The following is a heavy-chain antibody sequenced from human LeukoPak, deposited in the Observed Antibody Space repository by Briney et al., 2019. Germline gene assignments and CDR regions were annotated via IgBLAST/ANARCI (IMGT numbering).Heavy chain of an antibody. CDR2: INHSGST. CDR3: ARRAAYYDILTGYGQKLYYFDY. V-gene: IGHV4-34*01. Sequence: SETLSLTCAVYGGSFSGYYWSWIRQPPGKGLEWIGEINHSGSTNYNPSLKSRVTISVDTSKNQFSLRLSSVTAADTAVYYRARRAAYYDILTGYGQKLYYFDYWGQGTLVTVSS. J-gene: IGHJ4*02. CDR1: GGSFSGYY. D-gene: IGHD3-9*01.